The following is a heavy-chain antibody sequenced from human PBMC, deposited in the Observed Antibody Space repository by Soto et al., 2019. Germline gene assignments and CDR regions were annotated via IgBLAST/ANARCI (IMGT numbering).Heavy chain of an antibody. CDR1: GFSFSASW. J-gene: IGHJ4*02. Sequence: PGGSLRLSCATSGFSFSASWMAWVRQAPGKGLEWVADIKQDGSEKNYVDSVKGRVTISRDNAKNSVYLQMNSLRAEDTAVYYCARATPVVGYDYWGLGTLVTVSS. CDR3: ARATPVVGYDY. CDR2: IKQDGSEK. D-gene: IGHD2-8*02. V-gene: IGHV3-7*01.